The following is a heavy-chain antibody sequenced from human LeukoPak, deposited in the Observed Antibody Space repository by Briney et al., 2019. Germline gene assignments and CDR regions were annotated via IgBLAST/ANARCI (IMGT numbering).Heavy chain of an antibody. CDR3: ARDQGDGYPYAFDI. CDR1: GFTVSSNY. CDR2: IYSGGST. Sequence: PGGSLRLSCAASGFTVSSNYMSWVRQAPGKGLEWVSVIYSGGSTYYADSVKGRFTISRDNSKNTLYLQMNSLRAEDTAVYYYARDQGDGYPYAFDIWGQGTMVTVSS. J-gene: IGHJ3*02. D-gene: IGHD5-24*01. V-gene: IGHV3-53*01.